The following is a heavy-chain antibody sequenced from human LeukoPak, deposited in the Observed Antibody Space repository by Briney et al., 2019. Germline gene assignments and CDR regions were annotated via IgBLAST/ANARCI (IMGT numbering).Heavy chain of an antibody. CDR3: AREKGIFGVVLSFGYYYMDV. CDR1: GFTVSSDY. J-gene: IGHJ6*03. Sequence: GGSLRLSCAVSGFTVSSDYMSWVRQAPGKGLEWVSGINWNGGSTGYADSVKGRFTISRDNAKNSLYLQMNSLRAEDTALYYCAREKGIFGVVLSFGYYYMDVWGKGTTVTVSS. CDR2: INWNGGST. V-gene: IGHV3-20*04. D-gene: IGHD3-3*01.